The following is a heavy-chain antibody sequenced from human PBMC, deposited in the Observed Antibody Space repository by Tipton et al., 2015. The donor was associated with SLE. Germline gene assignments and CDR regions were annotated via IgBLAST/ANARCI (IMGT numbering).Heavy chain of an antibody. V-gene: IGHV1-18*01. D-gene: IGHD1-26*01. Sequence: QLVQSGAEVKKPGASVKVSCTASGYTFRNYGISWVRQAPGQGLEWMGWISTYYSDTNYAERLQGRVTMTTDTSTSTAYMELRSLRSDDTGGYYCARVGIHDYSDSYVDVWGTGTTVIVSS. CDR3: ARVGIHDYSDSYVDV. CDR2: ISTYYSDT. J-gene: IGHJ6*03. CDR1: GYTFRNYG.